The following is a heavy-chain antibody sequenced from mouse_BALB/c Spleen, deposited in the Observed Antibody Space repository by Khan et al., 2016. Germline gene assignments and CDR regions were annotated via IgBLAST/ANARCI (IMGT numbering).Heavy chain of an antibody. Sequence: QVQLKESGPGLVAPSQCLSITCTVSGFSLTSYGVHWVRQPPGKGLEWLGVIWAGGSTNYNSALMSRLSISKDNSKSQVFLKMNSLQTEDTAMNYCAGLEDIWGQGTTLTVSS. CDR2: IWAGGST. D-gene: IGHD1-3*01. CDR3: AGLEDI. V-gene: IGHV2-9*02. J-gene: IGHJ2*01. CDR1: GFSLTSYG.